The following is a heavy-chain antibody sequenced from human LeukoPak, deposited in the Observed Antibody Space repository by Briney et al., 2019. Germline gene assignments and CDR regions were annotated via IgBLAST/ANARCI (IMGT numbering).Heavy chain of an antibody. CDR3: AREGLDY. V-gene: IGHV1-8*01. J-gene: IGHJ4*02. CDR1: GYTFTNYD. CDR2: MNPNSGNS. Sequence: ASVKVSCKASGYTFTNYDINWVRQATGQGLEWMGYMNPNSGNSAYAQKFQGRVTITTEASISTAYMELSGLRSEDTALYYCAREGLDYWGQGTLVTVSS.